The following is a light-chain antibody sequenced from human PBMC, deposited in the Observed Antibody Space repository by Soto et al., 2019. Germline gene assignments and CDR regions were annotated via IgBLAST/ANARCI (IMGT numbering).Light chain of an antibody. CDR1: SSDVGSYNL. V-gene: IGLV2-23*01. CDR3: CSYAGSFYV. CDR2: EGS. J-gene: IGLJ1*01. Sequence: QSALTQPASVSGSPGQSITISCTGTSSDVGSYNLVSWYQQHPGKAPKLMIYEGSKRPSGVSNRFSGSKSGNTASLTISGLQAEDEADYYCCSYAGSFYVFGTGTNRTVL.